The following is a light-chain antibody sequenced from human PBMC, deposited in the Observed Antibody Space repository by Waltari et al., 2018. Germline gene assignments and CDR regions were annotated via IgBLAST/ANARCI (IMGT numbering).Light chain of an antibody. J-gene: IGLJ1*01. CDR2: DDH. V-gene: IGLV1-51*01. Sequence: SVLTQTPSVSAAPGQRVTISCSGSTSNIGKNYVSWYQQLPGAAPKLLISDDHKRPAGTPDRFSVSKSGTSATLAITGLQTEDEANYFCGAWDGSLTLYVFGPGTRVTVL. CDR3: GAWDGSLTLYV. CDR1: TSNIGKNY.